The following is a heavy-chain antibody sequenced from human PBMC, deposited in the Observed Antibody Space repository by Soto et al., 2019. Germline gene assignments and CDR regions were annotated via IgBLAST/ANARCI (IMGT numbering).Heavy chain of an antibody. V-gene: IGHV1-69*02. CDR2: IIPYLSVS. J-gene: IGHJ4*02. Sequence: QVQLVQSGAEVKKPGSSLRVSCKASGDTFNFYTINWVRQAPGLGLEWLGRIIPYLSVSNYAQKFQGRVPXTXDXXTNTAYMEVRSLRSEATAMYSCATSFGSGYRAFDYWGQGALVTVSS. D-gene: IGHD3-10*01. CDR1: GDTFNFYT. CDR3: ATSFGSGYRAFDY.